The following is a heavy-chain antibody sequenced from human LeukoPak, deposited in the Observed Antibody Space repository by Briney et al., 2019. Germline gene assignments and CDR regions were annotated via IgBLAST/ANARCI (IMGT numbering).Heavy chain of an antibody. Sequence: GGSLRLSCAASGFTFSSYAMSWVRQAPGKGLEWVSAISGSGGSTYYADSVKGRFTNSRDNSKNTLYLQMNSLRAEDTAVYYCAKEGKYYYDSSGYITDFDYWGQGTLVTVSS. CDR2: ISGSGGST. CDR3: AKEGKYYYDSSGYITDFDY. D-gene: IGHD3-22*01. CDR1: GFTFSSYA. V-gene: IGHV3-23*01. J-gene: IGHJ4*02.